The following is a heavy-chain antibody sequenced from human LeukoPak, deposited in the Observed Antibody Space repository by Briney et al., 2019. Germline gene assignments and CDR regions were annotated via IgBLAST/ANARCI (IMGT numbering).Heavy chain of an antibody. V-gene: IGHV1-18*01. CDR1: GYIFTSYG. Sequence: ASVKVSCKASGYIFTSYGINWVRQAPGQGLERMGWISSYVGDTNYAQEFQGRVTMTTDRSTNTAYIELRSLRSDDAAVYYCARSRSTGSAYNYGLDYWGQGTLVTVSS. CDR2: ISSYVGDT. J-gene: IGHJ4*02. D-gene: IGHD5-24*01. CDR3: ARSRSTGSAYNYGLDY.